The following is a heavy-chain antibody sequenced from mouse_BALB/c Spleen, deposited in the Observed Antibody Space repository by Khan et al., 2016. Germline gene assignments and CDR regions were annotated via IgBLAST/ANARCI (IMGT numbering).Heavy chain of an antibody. CDR3: ASVRHTMDY. CDR1: GFTFTTYA. CDR2: INSDGSST. Sequence: EVQLVESGGGFVQPGGSLELSCAASGFTFTTYAMSWVRQTPDKRLELVATINSDGSSTYYTDTVKGRFTISRDKAKNTLYLQMSRLKSEDTAMYYCASVRHTMDYWGRGTSVTVSS. J-gene: IGHJ4*01. D-gene: IGHD2-14*01. V-gene: IGHV5-6-3*01.